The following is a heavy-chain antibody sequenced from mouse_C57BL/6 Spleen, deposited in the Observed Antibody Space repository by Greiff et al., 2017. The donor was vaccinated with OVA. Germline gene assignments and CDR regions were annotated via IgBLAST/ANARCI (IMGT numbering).Heavy chain of an antibody. CDR3: ARREAAQATGFAY. CDR1: GYTFTGYW. D-gene: IGHD3-2*02. CDR2: ILPGSGST. V-gene: IGHV1-9*01. J-gene: IGHJ3*01. Sequence: LQESGAELMKPGASVKLSCKATGYTFTGYWIEWVKQRPGHGLEWIGEILPGSGSTNYNEKFKGKATFTADTSSNTAYMQLSSLTTEDSAIYYCARREAAQATGFAYWGQGTLVTVSA.